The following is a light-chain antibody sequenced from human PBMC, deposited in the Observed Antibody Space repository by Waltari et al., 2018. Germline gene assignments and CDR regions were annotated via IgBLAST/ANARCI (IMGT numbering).Light chain of an antibody. V-gene: IGKV3-15*01. J-gene: IGKJ4*01. CDR3: QQYNKWPT. CDR2: GSS. Sequence: EIVMTMSPATLSVSPGERATLPCRPSQSVNLDLVWSQHKRGQAPRLLIYGSSNRATGIPARFSGGGSGTEFTLTISGLQSEDSAVYYCQQYNKWPTFGGGTKVEIK. CDR1: QSVNLD.